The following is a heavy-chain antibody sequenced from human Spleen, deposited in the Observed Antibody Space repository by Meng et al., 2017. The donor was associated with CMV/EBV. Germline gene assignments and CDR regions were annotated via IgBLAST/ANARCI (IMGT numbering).Heavy chain of an antibody. CDR3: ARLFCTRTSCPDF. Sequence: KASGYTFTKYTMNWVRQAPGQGLEWIGWINTNARNPTYAQDFTGLFVFSLDTSVSTAYLQINNLKAEDTAVYYCARLFCTRTSCPDFWGQGTLVTVSS. CDR1: GYTFTKYT. D-gene: IGHD2-2*01. V-gene: IGHV7-4-1*02. CDR2: INTNARNP. J-gene: IGHJ4*02.